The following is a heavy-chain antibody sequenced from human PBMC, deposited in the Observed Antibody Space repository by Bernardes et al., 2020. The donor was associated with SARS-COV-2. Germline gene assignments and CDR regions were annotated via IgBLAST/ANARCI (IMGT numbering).Heavy chain of an antibody. Sequence: GGSLRLSCVASGLTFSTSWMHWVRQAPGKGLVWVSCIYSDGSSITYADSVKGRFTISRDNAKNTVYLQMNSLRVEDTAVYYCAGDVAHGMGVWGQGTTVTVSS. CDR1: GLTFSTSW. CDR3: AGDVAHGMGV. CDR2: IYSDGSSI. J-gene: IGHJ6*02. V-gene: IGHV3-74*01. D-gene: IGHD2-15*01.